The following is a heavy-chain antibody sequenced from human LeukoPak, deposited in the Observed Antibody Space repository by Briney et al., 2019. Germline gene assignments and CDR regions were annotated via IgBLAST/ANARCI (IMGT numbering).Heavy chain of an antibody. Sequence: GGSLRLSCRASGFTLSSFGMHRVRQAPGKGLEWVAVISDDGSNRYYADSVKGRFTISRDNSKNTLFLQMNSLRAEDTAVYYCAKDADTATIIYWYFDLWGRRTLVTVSS. V-gene: IGHV3-30*18. D-gene: IGHD5-18*01. CDR3: AKDADTATIIYWYFDL. CDR1: GFTLSSFG. CDR2: ISDDGSNR. J-gene: IGHJ2*01.